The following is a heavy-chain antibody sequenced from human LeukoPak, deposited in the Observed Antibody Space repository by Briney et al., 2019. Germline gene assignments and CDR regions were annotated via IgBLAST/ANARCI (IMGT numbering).Heavy chain of an antibody. D-gene: IGHD3-10*01. CDR2: INPSGSST. Sequence: ASVKVSCKASGYSFTSHYMHWVRQAPGQGLEWLGLINPSGSSTLYAQKFQGRVTMTRDMSTTTDYMELSSLRSDDTAVYYCARGPHSGTSYYRYYYVDVWGKGTTVTISS. V-gene: IGHV1-46*01. J-gene: IGHJ6*03. CDR1: GYSFTSHY. CDR3: ARGPHSGTSYYRYYYVDV.